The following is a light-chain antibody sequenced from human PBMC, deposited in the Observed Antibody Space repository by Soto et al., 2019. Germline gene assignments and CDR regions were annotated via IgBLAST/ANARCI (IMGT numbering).Light chain of an antibody. V-gene: IGKV1-12*01. Sequence: DLQMTQSPSSVSASVGDRVTITCRASQGISSWLAWYQQKPGKAPNLLIYATSSLQSGVQSRFSCSGSGTDLTLTISSLQPEDFATYYCQQAYSFPFTFGPGTKVDIK. CDR2: ATS. J-gene: IGKJ3*01. CDR3: QQAYSFPFT. CDR1: QGISSW.